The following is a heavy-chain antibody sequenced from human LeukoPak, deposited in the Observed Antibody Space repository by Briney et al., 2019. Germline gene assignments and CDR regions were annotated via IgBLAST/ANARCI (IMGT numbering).Heavy chain of an antibody. CDR2: IIPIFGTA. D-gene: IGHD5-12*01. J-gene: IGHJ6*03. CDR3: ARGLRGIYYYYYMDV. Sequence: SVKVSCKASGYTFTSYGISWVRQAPGQGLEWMGGIIPIFGTANYAQKFQGRVTITTDESTSTAYMELSSLRSEDTAVYYCARGLRGIYYYYYMDVWGKGTTVTVSS. V-gene: IGHV1-69*05. CDR1: GYTFTSYG.